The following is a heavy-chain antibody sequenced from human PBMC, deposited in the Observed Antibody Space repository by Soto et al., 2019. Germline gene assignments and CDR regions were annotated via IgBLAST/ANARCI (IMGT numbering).Heavy chain of an antibody. CDR3: ARGGDGYTFGAVY. CDR2: IIPKLGSA. CDR1: GGGNLRDYR. J-gene: IGHJ4*02. V-gene: IGHV1-69*01. D-gene: IGHD2-21*01. Sequence: QVQLVQSGAEVKEPGSSVKVSCKASGGGNLRDYRTTWVRRAPGQGLEWMGGIIPKLGSANYAQNFQGRVTVTADEYTNTVYMELRSLRSDDTAVYYCARGGDGYTFGAVYWGQGTPVTVSS.